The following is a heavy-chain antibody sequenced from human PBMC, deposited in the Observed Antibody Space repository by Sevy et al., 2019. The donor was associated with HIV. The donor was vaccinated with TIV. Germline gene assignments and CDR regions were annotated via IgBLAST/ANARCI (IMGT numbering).Heavy chain of an antibody. CDR2: IYYSGST. CDR1: GGSISNSDSY. V-gene: IGHV4-39*01. D-gene: IGHD3-10*01. Sequence: SETLSLTCTVSGGSISNSDSYWGWIRQPPGKGLGWIGSIYYSGSTYYNPSLKSRVTLSVDTSKNQFSLKGNSLTAADTALYYCARRRVEDYYGSGTPPLVNGPFDIWGQGTMVTVSS. CDR3: ARRRVEDYYGSGTPPLVNGPFDI. J-gene: IGHJ3*02.